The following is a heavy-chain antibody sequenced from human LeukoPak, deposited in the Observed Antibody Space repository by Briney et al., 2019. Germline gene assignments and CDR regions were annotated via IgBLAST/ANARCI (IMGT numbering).Heavy chain of an antibody. J-gene: IGHJ4*02. CDR2: ISHNGGST. CDR1: GFTFSNYA. CDR3: ATMVRGVIA. Sequence: GRSLRLSCAASGFTFSNYAMHWVRQAPGKGLEYVSAISHNGGSTYYADSVKGRFTISRDNSKNTLYLQMSSLRAEDTAVYYCATMVRGVIAWGQGTLVTVSS. V-gene: IGHV3-64D*06. D-gene: IGHD3-10*01.